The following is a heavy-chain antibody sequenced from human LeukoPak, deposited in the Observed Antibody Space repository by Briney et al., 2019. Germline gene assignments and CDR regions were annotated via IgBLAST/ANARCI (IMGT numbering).Heavy chain of an antibody. CDR3: ARAGAVAGRDYFDY. J-gene: IGHJ4*02. V-gene: IGHV1-69*13. D-gene: IGHD6-19*01. CDR2: IIPIFSTA. CDR1: GGTFSSYA. Sequence: SVKVSCKASGGTFSSYAISWVRQAPGQGLEWMGGIIPIFSTANYAQKFQGRVTITADESTSTAYMELSSLRSEDTAVYYCARAGAVAGRDYFDYWGQGTLVTVSS.